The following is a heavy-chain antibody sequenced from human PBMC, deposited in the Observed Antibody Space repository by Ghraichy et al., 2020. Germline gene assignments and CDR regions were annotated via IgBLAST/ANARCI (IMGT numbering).Heavy chain of an antibody. D-gene: IGHD3-22*01. J-gene: IGHJ4*02. CDR3: AKDLTEYDGSGYYLPHPFGY. CDR2: ISGSGGST. V-gene: IGHV3-23*01. CDR1: GFTFSSYA. Sequence: GGSLRLSCAASGFTFSSYAMSWVRQAPGKGLEWVSAISGSGGSTYYADSVKGRFTISRDNAKNTLYLQMNSLRAEDTAVYYCAKDLTEYDGSGYYLPHPFGYWGQGTRVTVSS.